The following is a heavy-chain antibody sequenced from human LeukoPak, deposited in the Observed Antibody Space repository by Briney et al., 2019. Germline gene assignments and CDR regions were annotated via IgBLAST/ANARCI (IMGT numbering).Heavy chain of an antibody. D-gene: IGHD3-10*02. CDR3: AELGITMIGGV. CDR2: ISGSSSYI. CDR1: GFTLSSYI. Sequence: PGGSLRLSCAASGFTLSSYIMNWVRQAPGKGLEWVSSISGSSSYIYYADSVKGRFTISRDNAKKSLFLQMNSLRAEDTAVYYCAELGITMIGGVWGKGTTVTISS. V-gene: IGHV3-21*01. J-gene: IGHJ6*04.